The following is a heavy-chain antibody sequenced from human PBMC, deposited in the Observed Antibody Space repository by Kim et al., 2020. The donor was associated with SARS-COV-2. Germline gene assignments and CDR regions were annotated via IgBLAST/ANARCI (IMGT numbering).Heavy chain of an antibody. D-gene: IGHD5-12*01. Sequence: VKSRITINPDTSKNQFSLQLNSVTPEDTAVYYCAREEYSGYDSGTYYFDYWGQGTLVTVSS. CDR3: AREEYSGYDSGTYYFDY. J-gene: IGHJ4*02. V-gene: IGHV6-1*01.